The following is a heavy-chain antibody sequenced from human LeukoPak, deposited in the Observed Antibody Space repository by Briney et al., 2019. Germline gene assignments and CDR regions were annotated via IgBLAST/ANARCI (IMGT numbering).Heavy chain of an antibody. J-gene: IGHJ6*02. CDR2: ISSSSSTI. V-gene: IGHV3-48*01. CDR3: AKGGTSWLVDYYYGMDV. CDR1: GFTFSSYS. Sequence: GGSLRLSCAASGFTFSSYSMNWVRQAPGKGLEWVSYISSSSSTIYYADSVKGRFTISRDNAKNSLYLQMNSLRAEDTAVYYCAKGGTSWLVDYYYGMDVWGQGTTVTVSS. D-gene: IGHD1-1*01.